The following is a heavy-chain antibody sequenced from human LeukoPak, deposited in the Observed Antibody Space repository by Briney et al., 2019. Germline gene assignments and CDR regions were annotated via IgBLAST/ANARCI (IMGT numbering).Heavy chain of an antibody. Sequence: GGSLRLSCAASGFTFSSYVMSWVRQAPGKGLEWVSYITSSSSTIYYAAAVKGRFTISRDNAQNSLYLQMNSLRDEDTAVYYCARALRIAAAGPYQSAFDLWGQGTVVTVSS. J-gene: IGHJ3*01. CDR3: ARALRIAAAGPYQSAFDL. D-gene: IGHD6-13*01. CDR1: GFTFSSYV. V-gene: IGHV3-48*02. CDR2: ITSSSSTI.